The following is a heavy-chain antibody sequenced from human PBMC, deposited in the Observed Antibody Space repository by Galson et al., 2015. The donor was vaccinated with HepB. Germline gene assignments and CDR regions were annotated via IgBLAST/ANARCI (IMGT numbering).Heavy chain of an antibody. V-gene: IGHV1-46*01. J-gene: IGHJ5*02. CDR3: ARDLRITMVRGNLAGRFDP. D-gene: IGHD3-10*01. Sequence: SVKVSCKASGYTFTSYYMHWVRQAPGQGLEWLGIINPGGGSTSYAQKFQGRVTMTRDTSTSTVYMELSSLRSEDTAVYYCARDLRITMVRGNLAGRFDPWRQGTRVTGSS. CDR1: GYTFTSYY. CDR2: INPGGGST.